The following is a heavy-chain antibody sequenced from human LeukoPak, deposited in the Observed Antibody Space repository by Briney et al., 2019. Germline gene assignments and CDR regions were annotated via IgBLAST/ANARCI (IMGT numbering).Heavy chain of an antibody. D-gene: IGHD3-3*01. Sequence: ASVKVSCMEPLYSLSVYNGRSVSHAPGQGLEWMGIINPSGGSTSYAQKFQGRVTMTRDTFTSTVYKKLSSLKFKGMAVYYCAMYYDSRRREWSAPRYAFDIWGQGTMVTVSS. CDR3: AMYYDSRRREWSAPRYAFDI. J-gene: IGHJ3*02. CDR1: LYSLSVYN. CDR2: INPSGGST. V-gene: IGHV1-46*03.